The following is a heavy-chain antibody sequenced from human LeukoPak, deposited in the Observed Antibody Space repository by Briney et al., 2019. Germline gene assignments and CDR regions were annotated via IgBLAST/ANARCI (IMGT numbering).Heavy chain of an antibody. CDR2: IYHSGST. D-gene: IGHD3-3*01. Sequence: SETLSLTCAVSGGSISSSNWWSWVRQPPGKGLEWIGEIYHSGSTNYNPSLKSRVTISVDKSKNQFSLKLSSVTAADTAVYYCARQKGYYDFWSGSRGTSRPRAKGWFDPWGQGTLVTVSS. J-gene: IGHJ5*02. V-gene: IGHV4-4*02. CDR1: GGSISSSNW. CDR3: ARQKGYYDFWSGSRGTSRPRAKGWFDP.